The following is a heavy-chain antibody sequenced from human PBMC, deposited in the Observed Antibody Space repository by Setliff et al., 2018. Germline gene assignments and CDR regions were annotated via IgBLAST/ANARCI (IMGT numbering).Heavy chain of an antibody. J-gene: IGHJ4*02. CDR2: IKQDESEK. CDR1: GFTFTNYW. CDR3: ARTCSGSGCYAGLES. D-gene: IGHD2-15*01. V-gene: IGHV3-7*01. Sequence: GSLRLSCAASGFTFTNYWINWVRQAPGKGLEWVANIKQDESEKHYVGSVKGRFTISRDNAKNTLYLQMNSLRAEDTAVYYCARTCSGSGCYAGLESWGQGTPVTVSS.